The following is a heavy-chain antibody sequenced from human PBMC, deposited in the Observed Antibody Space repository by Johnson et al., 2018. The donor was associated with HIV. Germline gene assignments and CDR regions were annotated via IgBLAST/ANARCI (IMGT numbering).Heavy chain of an antibody. V-gene: IGHV3-30*18. CDR3: AKPSFAYCGGDCLGAFDI. CDR2: ISYDGSNK. CDR1: AFTFSNYG. Sequence: VQLVESGGGVVQPGRSLRLSCTASAFTFSNYGMHWVRQAPGKGLEWVAVISYDGSNKYYADSVKGRFTISRDNSKNTLYLQMNSLRAEDTAVYYCAKPSFAYCGGDCLGAFDIWGQGTMVTVSS. J-gene: IGHJ3*02. D-gene: IGHD2-21*01.